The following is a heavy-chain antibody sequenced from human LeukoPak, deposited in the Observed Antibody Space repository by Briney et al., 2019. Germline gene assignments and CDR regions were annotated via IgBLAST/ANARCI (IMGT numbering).Heavy chain of an antibody. D-gene: IGHD2-2*01. CDR3: ARRYCSSTSCLIDY. V-gene: IGHV3-48*03. CDR2: ISSSGTTI. Sequence: GGSLRLSCAASGFTFSSYAMNWVRQAPGKGLEWVSYISSSGTTIYYADSVKGRFTISRDNAKNSLYLQMNSLRAEDTAVYYCARRYCSSTSCLIDYWGQGTLVTVSS. J-gene: IGHJ4*02. CDR1: GFTFSSYA.